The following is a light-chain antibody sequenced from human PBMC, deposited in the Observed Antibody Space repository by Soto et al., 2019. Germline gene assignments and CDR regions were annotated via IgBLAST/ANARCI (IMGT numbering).Light chain of an antibody. V-gene: IGKV3-15*01. CDR1: QSISNH. J-gene: IGKJ2*03. Sequence: DIVMTQSPATLSVSPGERVTLSCRASQSISNHLAWYQQKPGQAPRLFIYDASTRAGDTPARFSGSGSGTEFPLIISKLHYDVFAYYFRQQYNLWPYSFGQGTKLEVK. CDR3: QQYNLWPYS. CDR2: DAS.